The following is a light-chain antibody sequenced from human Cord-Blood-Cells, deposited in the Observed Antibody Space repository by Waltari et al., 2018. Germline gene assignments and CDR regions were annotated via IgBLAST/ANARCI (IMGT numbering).Light chain of an antibody. V-gene: IGKV3-20*01. CDR1: QSVSSSY. CDR2: GAS. J-gene: IGKJ4*01. Sequence: EIVLTQSPGTLSLSPGERATLSCRASQSVSSSYLAWYQQKPGPAPRLLIYGASSRAPGIPDRFSGSGSGTDFTLTISRLEPEDFAVYYCQQYGSSPPLTFGGGTKVEIK. CDR3: QQYGSSPPLT.